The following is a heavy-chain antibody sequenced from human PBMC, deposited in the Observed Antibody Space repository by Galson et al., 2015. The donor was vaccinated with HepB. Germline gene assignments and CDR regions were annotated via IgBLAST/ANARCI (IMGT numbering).Heavy chain of an antibody. CDR2: IYPGDSDT. Sequence: QSGAEVKKPGESLKISCKGSGYSFTSYWIGWVRQMPGKGLEWMGIIYPGDSDTRYSPSFQGQVTISADKSISTAYLQWSSLKASDTAMYYCARHGEGITILGVVISRRYPSSMDYYGMDVWGQGTTVTVSS. CDR3: ARHGEGITILGVVISRRYPSSMDYYGMDV. J-gene: IGHJ6*02. V-gene: IGHV5-51*01. CDR1: GYSFTSYW. D-gene: IGHD3-3*01.